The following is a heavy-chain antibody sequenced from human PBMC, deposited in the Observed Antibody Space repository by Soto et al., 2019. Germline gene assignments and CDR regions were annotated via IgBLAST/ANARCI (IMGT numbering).Heavy chain of an antibody. CDR2: ISSSSSYI. D-gene: IGHD3-16*01. V-gene: IGHV3-21*01. J-gene: IGHJ6*02. Sequence: EVQLVESGGGLVKPGGSLRLSCAASGFTFSSYSMNWVRQAPGKGLEWVSSISSSSSYIYYAESVKGRFTISRDNAKNSLNLQMNSLTAEDTAVYYCASDFTYYYYYGMAVWGQGTTVTVSS. CDR3: ASDFTYYYYYGMAV. CDR1: GFTFSSYS.